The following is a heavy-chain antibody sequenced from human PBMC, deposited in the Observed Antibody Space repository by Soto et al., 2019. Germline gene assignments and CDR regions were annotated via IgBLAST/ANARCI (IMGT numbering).Heavy chain of an antibody. Sequence: EVQLLESGGGLVQPGGSLRLSCAASGFTFSSYAMSWVRQAPGKGLEWVSVVSGSGGTTYYADSVKGRFTISRDNSKNTVYLQVNSLRDDDTAVYYCARASSASAYRDYWGQGTLVTASS. D-gene: IGHD3-22*01. V-gene: IGHV3-23*01. CDR3: ARASSASAYRDY. CDR2: VSGSGGTT. J-gene: IGHJ4*02. CDR1: GFTFSSYA.